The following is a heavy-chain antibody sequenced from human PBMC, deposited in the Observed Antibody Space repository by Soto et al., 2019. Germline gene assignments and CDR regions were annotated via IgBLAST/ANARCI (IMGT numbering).Heavy chain of an antibody. CDR1: GGSVSGASYY. CDR3: ARGLDFYGSGSPDLNGY. CDR2: INHSGAT. V-gene: IGHV4-61*01. D-gene: IGHD3-10*01. J-gene: IGHJ4*02. Sequence: SETLSLTCTVSGGSVSGASYYWSWIRQPPGKGLEWIGNINHSGATNYNPSLKTRVTISVDTSKKQFSLKLRSVTSADAAVYYCARGLDFYGSGSPDLNGYWGQGTLVTVSS.